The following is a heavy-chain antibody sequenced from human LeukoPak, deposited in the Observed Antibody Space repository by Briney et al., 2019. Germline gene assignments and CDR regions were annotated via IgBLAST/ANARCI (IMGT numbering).Heavy chain of an antibody. CDR1: GFTFSTYW. CDR3: VRDSEGSFDS. J-gene: IGHJ4*02. CDR2: CLDSSCTE. V-gene: IGHV3-23*01. D-gene: IGHD3/OR15-3a*01. Sequence: GGSLRLSCAASGFTFSTYWMSWVRQAPGKGLEWVSTLACLDSSCTEYYSDSVKGRFSISRDKSRSTLSLQLNSLRVEDTAMYYCVRDSEGSFDSWGQGTLVTVSS.